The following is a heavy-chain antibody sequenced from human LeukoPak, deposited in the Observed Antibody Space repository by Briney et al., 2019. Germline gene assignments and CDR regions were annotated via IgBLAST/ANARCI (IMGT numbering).Heavy chain of an antibody. CDR1: GFSFSGYW. CDR2: IKQDGSVK. Sequence: PGGSLRLSCAASGFSFSGYWMSWVRQTPGKGLEWVANIKQDGSVKNSVDSMKGRFTISRDNTKNSLYLQMNSLRAEDTAVYYCARDKFGDSTIGYWGQGTLVTVSS. V-gene: IGHV3-7*01. D-gene: IGHD3-16*01. CDR3: ARDKFGDSTIGY. J-gene: IGHJ4*02.